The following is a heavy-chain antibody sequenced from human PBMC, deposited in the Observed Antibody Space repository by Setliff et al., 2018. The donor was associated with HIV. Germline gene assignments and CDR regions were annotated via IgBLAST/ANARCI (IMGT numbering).Heavy chain of an antibody. CDR2: MYHSGST. Sequence: SETLSLTCSVSGHSIRSGYYWGWIRQPPGKGLEWIGTMYHSGSTYYNPSLQGRVTMFFDTSEDHFSLRLSSVTAADTAVYYCGRVAGYCAPSRCYGYNAFDIWGPGTMVTVSS. D-gene: IGHD2-15*01. CDR3: GRVAGYCAPSRCYGYNAFDI. CDR1: GHSIRSGYY. V-gene: IGHV4-38-2*02. J-gene: IGHJ3*02.